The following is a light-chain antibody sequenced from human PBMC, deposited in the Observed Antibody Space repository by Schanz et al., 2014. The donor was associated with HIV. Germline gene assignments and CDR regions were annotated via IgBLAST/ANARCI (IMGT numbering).Light chain of an antibody. CDR2: DVS. Sequence: QSVLTQPASVSGSPGQSITISCTGTSSDVGHYNLVSWYQQHPGKAPKLMIYDVSVRPSGVSNRFSGSKSGNTASLTISGLQAEDEADYYCCSYAGSYTFVVFGGGTKLTVL. CDR3: CSYAGSYTFVV. CDR1: SSDVGHYNL. V-gene: IGLV2-23*02. J-gene: IGLJ3*02.